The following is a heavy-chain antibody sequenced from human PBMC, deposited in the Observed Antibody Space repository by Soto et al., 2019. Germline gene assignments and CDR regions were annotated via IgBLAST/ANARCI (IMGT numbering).Heavy chain of an antibody. CDR1: GFTFSNAW. Sequence: PGGSLRLSCAASGFTFSNAWMSWVRQAPGKGLEWVGRIKSKTDGGTTDYAAPVKGRFTISRDDSKNTLYLQMNSLKTEDTAVYYCTTDIKNWVASPWDCSGGSCSNVYYYYYYMDVWGKGTTVTVSS. J-gene: IGHJ6*03. CDR2: IKSKTDGGTT. V-gene: IGHV3-15*01. D-gene: IGHD2-15*01. CDR3: TTDIKNWVASPWDCSGGSCSNVYYYYYYMDV.